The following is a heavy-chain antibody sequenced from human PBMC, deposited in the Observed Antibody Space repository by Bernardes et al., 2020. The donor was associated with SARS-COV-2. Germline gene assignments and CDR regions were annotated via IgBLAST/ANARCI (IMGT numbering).Heavy chain of an antibody. D-gene: IGHD3-22*01. CDR2: LTYDGTKT. CDR1: GFKFGVHA. CDR3: VKEGPTMNDPFDI. Sequence: GGSLRLSCVASGFKFGVHAIHWVRQAPDKGLEWVALLTYDGTKTSYADSVMGRFTIARDNSRNTLYLQMNSLRAEDTAVYYCVKEGPTMNDPFDIWGQGTMVTVSS. J-gene: IGHJ3*02. V-gene: IGHV3-30*18.